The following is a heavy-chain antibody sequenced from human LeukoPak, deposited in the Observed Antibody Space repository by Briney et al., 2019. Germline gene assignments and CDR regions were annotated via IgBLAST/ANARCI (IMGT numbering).Heavy chain of an antibody. V-gene: IGHV4-34*01. CDR3: ARATMIVVVIDY. CDR1: GESFSGYS. D-gene: IGHD3-22*01. J-gene: IGHJ4*02. Sequence: SETLSLTCVVYGESFSGYSWSWIRQPPGKGLEWIGEINQRRNTNYNPSLKSRVTISIDTSKNQFSLKLSSVTAADTAVYYCARATMIVVVIDYWGQGTLVTVSS. CDR2: INQRRNT.